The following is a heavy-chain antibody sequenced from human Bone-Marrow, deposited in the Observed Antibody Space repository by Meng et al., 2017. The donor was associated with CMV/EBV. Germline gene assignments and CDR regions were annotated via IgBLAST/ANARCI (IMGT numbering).Heavy chain of an antibody. J-gene: IGHJ6*02. V-gene: IGHV4-59*01. CDR3: ARAKLRFLEWLLMSRYGMAV. Sequence: SETLSLTCTVSGGSISSYYWSWIRQPPGKGLEWIGYIYYSGSTNYNPSLKSRVTISVDTSKNQFSLKLSSVTAADTAVYYCARAKLRFLEWLLMSRYGMAVWGQGHTVHVAS. CDR1: GGSISSYY. CDR2: IYYSGST. D-gene: IGHD3-3*01.